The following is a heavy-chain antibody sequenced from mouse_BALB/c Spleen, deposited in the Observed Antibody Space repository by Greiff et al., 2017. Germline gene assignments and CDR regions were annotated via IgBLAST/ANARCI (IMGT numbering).Heavy chain of an antibody. CDR3: ARGGRSYFDY. J-gene: IGHJ2*01. CDR2: ISDGGSYT. CDR1: GFTFSDYY. Sequence: EVMLVESGGGLVKPGGSLKLSCAASGFTFSDYYMYWVRQTPEKRLEWVATISDGGSYTYYPDSVKGRFTISRDNAKNNLYLQMSSLKSEDTAMYYCARGGRSYFDYWGQGTTLTVSS. V-gene: IGHV5-4*02.